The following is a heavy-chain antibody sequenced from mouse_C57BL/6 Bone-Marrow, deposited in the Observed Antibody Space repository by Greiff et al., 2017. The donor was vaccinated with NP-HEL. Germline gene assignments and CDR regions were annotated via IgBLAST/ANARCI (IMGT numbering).Heavy chain of an antibody. J-gene: IGHJ2*01. V-gene: IGHV1-80*01. Sequence: VQLQQSGAELVKPGASVKISCKASGYAFSSYWMNWVKQRPGKGLEWIGQIYPGDGDTNYNGKFKGKATLIADKTSSTAYMPLSSLTSEDSSVYFFARYSGSSYYFDSWGQGTTLTVSS. CDR1: GYAFSSYW. CDR3: ARYSGSSYYFDS. D-gene: IGHD1-1*01. CDR2: IYPGDGDT.